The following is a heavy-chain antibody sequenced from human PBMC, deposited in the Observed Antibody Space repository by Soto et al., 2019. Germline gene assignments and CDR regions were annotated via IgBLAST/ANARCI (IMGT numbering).Heavy chain of an antibody. Sequence: TSETLSLTCTVSGGSISSGGYYWSWIRQHPGKGLEWIGYIYYSGSTYYNPSLKSRVTISVDTSKNQFSLKLSSVTAADTAVYYCARYDSSRYYYYGMDVWGQGTTVTVSS. CDR3: ARYDSSRYYYYGMDV. V-gene: IGHV4-31*03. D-gene: IGHD1-1*01. CDR2: IYYSGST. J-gene: IGHJ6*02. CDR1: GGSISSGGYY.